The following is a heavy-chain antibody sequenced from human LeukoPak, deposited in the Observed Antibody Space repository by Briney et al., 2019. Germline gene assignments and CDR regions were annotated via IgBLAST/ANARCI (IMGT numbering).Heavy chain of an antibody. V-gene: IGHV3-66*02. J-gene: IGHJ6*03. Sequence: GGSLRLSCAASGFTFSSYAMSWVRQAPGKGLEWVSVIYSGGSTYYADSVKGRFTIPRDNSKNTLYLQMNSLRAEDTAVYYCARDQGSGGYYYYMDVWGKGTTVTVSS. CDR3: ARDQGSGGYYYYMDV. CDR2: IYSGGST. D-gene: IGHD2-2*01. CDR1: GFTFSSYA.